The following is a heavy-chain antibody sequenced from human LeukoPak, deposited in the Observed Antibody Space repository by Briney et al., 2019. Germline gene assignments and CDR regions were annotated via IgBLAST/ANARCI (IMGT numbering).Heavy chain of an antibody. CDR1: GGSISSYY. CDR2: IYTSGST. J-gene: IGHJ4*02. V-gene: IGHV4-4*07. D-gene: IGHD4-17*01. CDR3: ARDRALWYDYGILDY. Sequence: SETLSLTCTVSGGSISSYYWSWIRQPAGKGLEWIGRIYTSGSTNYNPSLKSRVTMSVDTSKNQFSLKLSSATAADTAVYYCARDRALWYDYGILDYWGQGTLVTVSS.